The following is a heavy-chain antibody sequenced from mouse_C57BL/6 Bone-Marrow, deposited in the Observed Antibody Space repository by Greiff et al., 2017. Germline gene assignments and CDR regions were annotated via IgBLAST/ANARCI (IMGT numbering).Heavy chain of an antibody. D-gene: IGHD4-1*01. CDR2: IRNKANNHAT. CDR3: TRDTGTGDWFAY. Sequence: EVMLVESGGGLVQPGGSMKLSCAASGFTFSDAWMDWVRQSPEKGLEWVAEIRNKANNHATYYAESVKGRFTISRDDSKSSVYLQMNSLRAEDTGIYYCTRDTGTGDWFAYWGQGTLVTVSA. J-gene: IGHJ3*01. V-gene: IGHV6-6*01. CDR1: GFTFSDAW.